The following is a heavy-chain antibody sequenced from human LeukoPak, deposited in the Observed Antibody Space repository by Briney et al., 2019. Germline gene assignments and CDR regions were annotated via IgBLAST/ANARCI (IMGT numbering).Heavy chain of an antibody. Sequence: ASVNVSCTASGYTFTTYDINWVRQATGQGLEWMGWMNPNSGHTGYAQKFQGRVTMTRNTSISTAYMELRSLRSEDTAVYYCARARLRTHPYYWGQGTLVTVSS. D-gene: IGHD2-2*01. CDR1: GYTFTTYD. CDR2: MNPNSGHT. CDR3: ARARLRTHPYY. V-gene: IGHV1-8*01. J-gene: IGHJ4*02.